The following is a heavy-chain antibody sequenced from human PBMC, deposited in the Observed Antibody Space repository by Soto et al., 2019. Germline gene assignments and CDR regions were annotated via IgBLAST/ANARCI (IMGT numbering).Heavy chain of an antibody. Sequence: QVQLVESGGGVVQPGRSLRLSCAASGFTFSSYAMHWVRQAPGKGLEWVAVISYDGSNKYYADSVKGRFTISRDNSKNTLYLQMNSLSAEDTAVYYCARTYSSSWNYYYYGMDVWGEGTTVTVSS. CDR1: GFTFSSYA. V-gene: IGHV3-30-3*01. CDR2: ISYDGSNK. J-gene: IGHJ6*04. D-gene: IGHD6-13*01. CDR3: ARTYSSSWNYYYYGMDV.